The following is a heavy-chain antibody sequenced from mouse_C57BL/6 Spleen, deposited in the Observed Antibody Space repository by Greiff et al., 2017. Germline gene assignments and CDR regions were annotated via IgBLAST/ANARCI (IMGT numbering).Heavy chain of an antibody. D-gene: IGHD1-1*01. CDR3: ARTTTVVATRYFDY. Sequence: QVQLQQPGAELVMPGASVKLSCKASGYTFTSYWMHWVKQRPGQGLEWIGEIDPSDSYTNYTQKFKGKSTLTVDKSSSTAYMQLSSLTSEDSAVYYCARTTTVVATRYFDYWGQGTTLTVSS. CDR2: IDPSDSYT. CDR1: GYTFTSYW. V-gene: IGHV1-69*01. J-gene: IGHJ2*01.